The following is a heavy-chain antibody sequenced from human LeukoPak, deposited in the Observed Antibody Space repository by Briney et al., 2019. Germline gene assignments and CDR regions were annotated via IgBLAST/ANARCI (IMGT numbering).Heavy chain of an antibody. J-gene: IGHJ4*02. CDR3: ARDGRYYYDSSGYQEVPPFDY. Sequence: GGSLRLSCAASGFIFSNDAMHWVRQAPGKGLEWVAFIWFDGSNKHYADSVKGRFTISRDNSKNTLYLQMNSLRAEDTAVYYCARDGRYYYDSSGYQEVPPFDYWGQGTLVTVSS. CDR2: IWFDGSNK. D-gene: IGHD3-22*01. V-gene: IGHV3-33*01. CDR1: GFIFSNDA.